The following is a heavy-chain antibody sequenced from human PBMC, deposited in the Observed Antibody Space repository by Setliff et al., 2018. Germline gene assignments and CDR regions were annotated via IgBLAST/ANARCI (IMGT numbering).Heavy chain of an antibody. V-gene: IGHV1-3*01. CDR2: INAGNGNT. J-gene: IGHJ3*02. D-gene: IGHD1-26*01. CDR1: GYIFTYYA. CDR3: ARAHSGSDFHDPFDI. Sequence: ASVKVSCKASGYIFTYYAIHWVRQAPGQRLEGMGWINAGNGNTKYSQKFQGRVTITRDTSASTAYMELSSLRSEDTAIYYCARAHSGSDFHDPFDIWGQGTMVTVPS.